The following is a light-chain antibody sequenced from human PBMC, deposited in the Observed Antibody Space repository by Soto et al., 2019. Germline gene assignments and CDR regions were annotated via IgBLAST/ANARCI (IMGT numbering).Light chain of an antibody. CDR3: QHRSSWPFT. Sequence: EIVLTQSPATLSLSPGERATLSCRASETVNSYLAWYQQKPGQAPRLLIYDVFKRATGIPARFSGSGSGTDFTLAISSLEPDDFAVYYCQHRSSWPFTFGPGNKVEIK. J-gene: IGKJ3*01. CDR2: DVF. V-gene: IGKV3-11*01. CDR1: ETVNSY.